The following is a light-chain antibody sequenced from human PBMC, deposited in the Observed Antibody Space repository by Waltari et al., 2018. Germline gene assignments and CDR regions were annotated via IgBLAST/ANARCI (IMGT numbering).Light chain of an antibody. J-gene: IGKJ1*01. CDR1: QSVGSSS. Sequence: DIVLTQSPCTASLSPGVSVTLSCRASQSVGSSSLAWYQQKPGRAPRLVIYRSSRRATGIPDRFSGSGSGTDFSLTISRLEPEDFAVYYCQQHGTLPTTFGQGTKVEIK. CDR3: QQHGTLPTT. CDR2: RSS. V-gene: IGKV3-20*01.